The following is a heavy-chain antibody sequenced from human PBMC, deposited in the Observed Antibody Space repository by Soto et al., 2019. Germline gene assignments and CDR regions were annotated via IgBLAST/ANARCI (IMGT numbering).Heavy chain of an antibody. Sequence: GGSLRLSCAASGFTFSSYAMSWVRQTPGKGLEWVSAISGSGGSTYYADSVKGRFTISRDNSKNTLYLQMNSLRAEDTAVYYCASLYGDSYVDYWGQGTLVTVSS. D-gene: IGHD4-17*01. J-gene: IGHJ4*02. CDR2: ISGSGGST. V-gene: IGHV3-23*01. CDR3: ASLYGDSYVDY. CDR1: GFTFSSYA.